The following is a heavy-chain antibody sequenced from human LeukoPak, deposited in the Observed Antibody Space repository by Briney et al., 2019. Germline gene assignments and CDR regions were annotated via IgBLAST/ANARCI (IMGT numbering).Heavy chain of an antibody. J-gene: IGHJ5*02. CDR3: AGQAAVAGTPDWFDP. D-gene: IGHD6-19*01. V-gene: IGHV4-59*01. Sequence: SETLSLTCTVSGGSISSYYWSWTRQPPGKGLEWVGYIYYSGSINYNPSLKSRVTISEDTSKNQFSLKLRSVPAADTAVYYCAGQAAVAGTPDWFDPWGRGTLVTVSS. CDR2: IYYSGSI. CDR1: GGSISSYY.